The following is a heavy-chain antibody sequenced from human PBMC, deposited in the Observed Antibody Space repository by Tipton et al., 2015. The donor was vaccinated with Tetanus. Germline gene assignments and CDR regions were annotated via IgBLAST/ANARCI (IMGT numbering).Heavy chain of an antibody. D-gene: IGHD3-9*01. V-gene: IGHV4-59*01. CDR3: ARVIYDILTGYHIDY. CDR2: ISYTGST. CDR1: GGSLSTYF. Sequence: GLVKPSETLSLTCSVSGGSLSTYFWTWIRQPPGKGLEWVGYISYTGSTNYNPSLKSRLSISLNTSHNQISLKLSSVTAADTAVYYCARVIYDILTGYHIDYWGQGTLVTVSS. J-gene: IGHJ4*02.